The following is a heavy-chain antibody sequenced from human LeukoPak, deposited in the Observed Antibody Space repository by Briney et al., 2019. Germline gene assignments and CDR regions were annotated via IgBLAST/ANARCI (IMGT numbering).Heavy chain of an antibody. Sequence: SQTLSLTCTVSGGSISSGSYYWSWIRQPAGKGLEWIGRIYTSGSTNYNPSLKSRVTISVDTSKNQFSLKLSSVTAADTAVYYCARAKPGYSYGLDWFDPWGQGTLVTVSS. CDR1: GGSISSGSYY. CDR3: ARAKPGYSYGLDWFDP. CDR2: IYTSGST. J-gene: IGHJ5*02. V-gene: IGHV4-61*02. D-gene: IGHD5-18*01.